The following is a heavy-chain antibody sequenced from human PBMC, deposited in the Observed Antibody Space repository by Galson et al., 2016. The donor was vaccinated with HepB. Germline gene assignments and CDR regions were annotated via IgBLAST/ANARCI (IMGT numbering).Heavy chain of an antibody. J-gene: IGHJ3*01. D-gene: IGHD2-15*01. Sequence: TLSLTCTVSGGSISSGGYYWSWIRQHPGKGLEWIGYIYYSGSTYYNPSLKSRVTLSVDTSKNQFSLKLSSVTADDTALYYCAKGVVVIGWSPSDAFDFWGHGTMVTVSS. CDR2: IYYSGST. V-gene: IGHV4-31*03. CDR3: AKGVVVIGWSPSDAFDF. CDR1: GGSISSGGYY.